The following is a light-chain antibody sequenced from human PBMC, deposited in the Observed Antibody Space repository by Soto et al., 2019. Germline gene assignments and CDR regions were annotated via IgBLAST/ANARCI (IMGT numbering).Light chain of an antibody. CDR2: KTS. CDR3: QQYDSYPLT. J-gene: IGKJ4*01. V-gene: IGKV1-5*03. CDR1: QSISSW. Sequence: DIQMTQSPSTLSASVGDRVTITCRASQSISSWLAWYQQKPGKAPNLLIYKTSSLESGVPSRFSGSGSGTEFTLTVNSRQPDDFATYYCQQYDSYPLTFGGGTKVEIK.